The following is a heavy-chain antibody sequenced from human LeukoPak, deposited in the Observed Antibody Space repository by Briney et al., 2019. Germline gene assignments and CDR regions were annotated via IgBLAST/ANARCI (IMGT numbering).Heavy chain of an antibody. J-gene: IGHJ4*02. Sequence: SETLSLTCTVSGGSISSYYWSWLRQPPGKGLEWIGYIYYSGSTNYNPSLKSRVTISVDTSKNQFSLKLSSVTAADTAVYYCARAWRGEYYFDYWGQGTLVTVSS. CDR3: ARAWRGEYYFDY. D-gene: IGHD3-16*01. CDR1: GGSISSYY. V-gene: IGHV4-59*01. CDR2: IYYSGST.